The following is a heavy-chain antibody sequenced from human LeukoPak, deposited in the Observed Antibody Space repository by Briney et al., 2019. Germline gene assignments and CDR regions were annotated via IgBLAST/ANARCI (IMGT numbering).Heavy chain of an antibody. V-gene: IGHV1-18*01. J-gene: IGHJ3*02. D-gene: IGHD3-10*01. Sequence: RASVKVSCKASGYTFTSYGIGWMRQAPRQGLEWMGWISAYNGNTNYAQKLQGRVTMTTDTSTSTAYMELRSLRSDDTAVYYCARSMVLLYHAFDIWGQGTMVTVSS. CDR1: GYTFTSYG. CDR3: ARSMVLLYHAFDI. CDR2: ISAYNGNT.